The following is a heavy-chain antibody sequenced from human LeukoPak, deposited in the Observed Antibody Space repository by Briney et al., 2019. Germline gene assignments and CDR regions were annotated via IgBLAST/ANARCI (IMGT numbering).Heavy chain of an antibody. CDR2: ISGSGGST. J-gene: IGHJ4*02. CDR1: GFTFSSYA. Sequence: PGGSLRLSCAASGFTFSSYAMSWVRQAPGKGLEWVSAISGSGGSTYYADSVKGRFTISRDNSKNTLYLQMNSLRAEDTAVYYCAKDLSYSGGLGSFDYWGQGTLVTVSS. D-gene: IGHD6-19*01. CDR3: AKDLSYSGGLGSFDY. V-gene: IGHV3-23*01.